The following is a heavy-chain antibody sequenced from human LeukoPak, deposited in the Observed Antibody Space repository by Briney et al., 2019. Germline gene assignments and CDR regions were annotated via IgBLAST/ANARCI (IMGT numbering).Heavy chain of an antibody. CDR1: GFTVSSNY. D-gene: IGHD5-18*01. CDR2: IYSGGST. V-gene: IGHV3-53*01. CDR3: ARGRYSYGPIYFDY. Sequence: GGSLRLSCAASGFTVSSNYMSWVRQAPGKGLEWVSVIYSGGSTYYADSVKGRFTISRDNSKNTLYLQMNSLRAEDTAVYYCARGRYSYGPIYFDYWGQGTLVTVSS. J-gene: IGHJ4*02.